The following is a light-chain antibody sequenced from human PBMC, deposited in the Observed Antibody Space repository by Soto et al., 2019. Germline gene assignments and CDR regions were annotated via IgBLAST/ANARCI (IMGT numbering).Light chain of an antibody. CDR1: QSVSSSF. CDR2: DAS. J-gene: IGKJ2*01. CDR3: LQYGRLPNT. Sequence: EIVLTQSPGTLSLSPGERATLSCRASQSVSSSFLAWYQQKPGQTPRLLIYDASSRATGIPDRFSGSGSGTDFTLTINRLEPEDFAVYYCLQYGRLPNTFGQGTKLEIE. V-gene: IGKV3-20*01.